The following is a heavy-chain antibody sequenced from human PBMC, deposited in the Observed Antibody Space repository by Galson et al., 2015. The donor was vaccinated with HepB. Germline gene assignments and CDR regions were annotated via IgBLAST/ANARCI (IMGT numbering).Heavy chain of an antibody. D-gene: IGHD1-26*01. V-gene: IGHV4-4*07. J-gene: IGHJ4*02. CDR2: IYNNGNS. CDR1: GVSITHYY. CDR3: ARDQTRRGGYSDCFFDS. Sequence: SETLSLTCSVSGVSITHYYWSWIRQPAGKGLEWIGRIYNNGNSDYNPSLKSRVTMSMDTSRSQVSLTLTSVTAADTAVYYCARDQTRRGGYSDCFFDSWGQGILVTVSS.